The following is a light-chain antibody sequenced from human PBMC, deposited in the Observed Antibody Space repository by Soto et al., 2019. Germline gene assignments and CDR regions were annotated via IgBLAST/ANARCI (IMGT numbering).Light chain of an antibody. J-gene: IGKJ4*01. Sequence: EIVLTQSPGTLSLSPGERATLSCRASQSVSTSYLAWYQQKPGQAPRLLIYGASSRATVIPDRFTGSGSGADFTLTISRLEPEDFEVYYCQQYGSVPLTFGGGTKVEIK. V-gene: IGKV3-20*01. CDR3: QQYGSVPLT. CDR1: QSVSTSY. CDR2: GAS.